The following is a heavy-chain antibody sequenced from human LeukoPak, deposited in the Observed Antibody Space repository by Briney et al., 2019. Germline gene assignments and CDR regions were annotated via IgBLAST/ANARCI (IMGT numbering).Heavy chain of an antibody. J-gene: IGHJ5*02. CDR1: GYTFTSYY. CDR2: INPSGGST. Sequence: ASVKVSCKASGYTFTSYYMHWVRQAPGQGLEWMGIINPSGGSTSYAQKFQGRVTMTRDTSTSTAYMELSSLRSEDTAVYYCARDGASIAAAGVFDPWGQGTLVTVSS. D-gene: IGHD6-13*01. V-gene: IGHV1-46*01. CDR3: ARDGASIAAAGVFDP.